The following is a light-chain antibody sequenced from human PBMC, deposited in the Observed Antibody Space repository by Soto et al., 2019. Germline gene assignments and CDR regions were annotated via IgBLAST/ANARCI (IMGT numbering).Light chain of an antibody. V-gene: IGLV2-23*01. J-gene: IGLJ2*01. CDR3: CSYAGSSTHMV. Sequence: QSALTQPAAVSGSPGQSITISCTGTSSDVGTYNLVSWYQHHPGNAPKLMIYEDTKRPSGVSTLFSGSKSGNTASLTISGLQAEDEADYYCCSYAGSSTHMVFGGGTKLTVL. CDR1: SSDVGTYNL. CDR2: EDT.